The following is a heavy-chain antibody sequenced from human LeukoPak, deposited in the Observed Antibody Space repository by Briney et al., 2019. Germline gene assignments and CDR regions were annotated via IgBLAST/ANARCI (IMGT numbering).Heavy chain of an antibody. CDR1: GYTFTDYG. CDR3: ARARSRASTWYWDH. V-gene: IGHV1-18*01. D-gene: IGHD2-8*02. Sequence: ASVKVSCKSSGYTFTDYGINWVRQAPGQGPEWMGWISTLYGNKNFAQKFQGRVTMTSDTSTSTAYLELASLTSDDSAIYYCARARSRASTWYWDHWGQGTLVTVSS. CDR2: ISTLYGNK. J-gene: IGHJ4*02.